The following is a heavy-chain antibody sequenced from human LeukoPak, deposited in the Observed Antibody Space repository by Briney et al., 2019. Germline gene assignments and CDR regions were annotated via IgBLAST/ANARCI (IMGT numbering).Heavy chain of an antibody. J-gene: IGHJ6*04. V-gene: IGHV4-39*01. CDR3: ARGPTMKMDV. Sequence: SETLSLTCTVSGGSISSSSYYWGWIRQPPGKGLEWIGSIYYSGSTYYNPSLKSRVTISVDTSKNQFSLKLSSVTAADTAVYYCARGPTMKMDVWGKGTTVTVSS. D-gene: IGHD3-22*01. CDR2: IYYSGST. CDR1: GGSISSSSYY.